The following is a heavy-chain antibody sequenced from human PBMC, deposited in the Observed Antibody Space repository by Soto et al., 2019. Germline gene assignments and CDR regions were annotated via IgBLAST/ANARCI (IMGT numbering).Heavy chain of an antibody. D-gene: IGHD4-17*01. CDR1: GFTFSSFD. CDR3: ARRAVTTYHFFDY. CDR2: IHRASTYI. V-gene: IGHV3-21*06. Sequence: EVQLVESGGGLVKPGGSLRLSCATSGFTFSSFDMDWVRQAPGKGLEWVSSIHRASTYIYYADSVRGRFTISRDNATSSLYLQMNSLTVEDTSVYYCARRAVTTYHFFDYWGQGALVTVSS. J-gene: IGHJ4*02.